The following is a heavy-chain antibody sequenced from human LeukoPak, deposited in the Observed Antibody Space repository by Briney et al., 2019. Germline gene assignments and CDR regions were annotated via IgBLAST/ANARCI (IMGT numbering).Heavy chain of an antibody. CDR3: AKCGAASRTTCQESAFDM. D-gene: IGHD1-14*01. J-gene: IGHJ3*02. Sequence: PGGSLRLSCAASGFTFSSYWMSWVRQAPGKGLEWVANMKQDGSEKYYVDSVKGRFTISRDNAKNSLYLQMNSLRAEDTAVYYCAKCGAASRTTCQESAFDMWGQGTMVTVSS. V-gene: IGHV3-7*01. CDR2: MKQDGSEK. CDR1: GFTFSSYW.